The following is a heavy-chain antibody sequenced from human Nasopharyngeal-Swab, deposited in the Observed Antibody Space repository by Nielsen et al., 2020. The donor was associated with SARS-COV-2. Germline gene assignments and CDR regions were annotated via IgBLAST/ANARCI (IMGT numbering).Heavy chain of an antibody. D-gene: IGHD3-3*01. V-gene: IGHV3-74*01. Sequence: GESLKISCAASGFTFSSYWMHWVRQAPGKGLVWVSRINSDGSSTSYADSVKGRFTISRDNAKNTLYLQMNSLRSEDTAVYYCARDPAYYDFWSGYYSWFDPWGQGTLVTVSS. CDR2: INSDGSST. CDR3: ARDPAYYDFWSGYYSWFDP. J-gene: IGHJ5*02. CDR1: GFTFSSYW.